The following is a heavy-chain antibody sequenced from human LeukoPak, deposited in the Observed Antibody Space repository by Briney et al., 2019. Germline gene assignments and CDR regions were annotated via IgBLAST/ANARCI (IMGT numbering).Heavy chain of an antibody. J-gene: IGHJ4*02. V-gene: IGHV4-30-4*08. CDR3: ARLWGPSYDFWSGYYTGLDY. CDR2: IYYSGST. D-gene: IGHD3-3*01. CDR1: GGSISSGDYY. Sequence: SETLSLTCTVSGGSISSGDYYWSWIRQPPGKGLEWIGYIYYSGSTYYNPSLKSRVTISVDTSKNQFSLKPSSVTAADTAVYYCARLWGPSYDFWSGYYTGLDYWGQGTLVTVSS.